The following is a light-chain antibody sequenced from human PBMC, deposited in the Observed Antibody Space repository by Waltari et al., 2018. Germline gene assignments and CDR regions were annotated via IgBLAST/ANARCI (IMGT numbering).Light chain of an antibody. CDR2: GAS. CDR3: QQYNNWPLLT. V-gene: IGKV3-15*01. J-gene: IGKJ4*01. CDR1: QSVSSN. Sequence: EIVMTQSPATLSVSPGERATLSCRASQSVSSNLAWYQQKPGQASRLLIYGASTRATGIPARFSGSVSGTEFTLTISSLQSEDFAVYYCQQYNNWPLLTFGGGTKVEIK.